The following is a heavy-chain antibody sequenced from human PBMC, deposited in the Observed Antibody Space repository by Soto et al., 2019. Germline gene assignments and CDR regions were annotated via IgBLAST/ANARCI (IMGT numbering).Heavy chain of an antibody. D-gene: IGHD3-10*01. CDR3: ARRVRGPIEGGYYYYYRDV. CDR1: GGSISSYY. CDR2: IYYSGST. V-gene: IGHV4-59*08. J-gene: IGHJ6*02. Sequence: PSETLSLTCTVSGGSISSYYWSWIRQPPGKGLEWIGYIYYSGSTNYNPSLKSRVTISVDTSKNQFSLKLSSVTAADTAVYYCARRVRGPIEGGYYYYYRDVWGQGTPVTVSS.